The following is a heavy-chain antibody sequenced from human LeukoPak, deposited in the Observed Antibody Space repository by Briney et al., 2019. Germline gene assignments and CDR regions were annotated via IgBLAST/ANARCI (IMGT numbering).Heavy chain of an antibody. J-gene: IGHJ3*02. CDR1: GDSVSTNGAA. Sequence: SQTLSLTCAISGDSVSTNGAAAWNWFRQSPSRGLEWLGRTYYRSKWYNDYAVSVKSRITINPDTSKNQFSLQLNSVTPEDTAVYYCASQIRGYSYGADAFDIWGQGTMVTVSS. V-gene: IGHV6-1*01. D-gene: IGHD5-18*01. CDR3: ASQIRGYSYGADAFDI. CDR2: TYYRSKWYN.